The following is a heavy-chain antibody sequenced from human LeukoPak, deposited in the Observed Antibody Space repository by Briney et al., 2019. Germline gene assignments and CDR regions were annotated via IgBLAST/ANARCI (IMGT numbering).Heavy chain of an antibody. CDR1: GGTFSSYA. CDR3: ARGPHWDPHFDY. V-gene: IGHV1-69*01. J-gene: IGHJ4*02. D-gene: IGHD7-27*01. Sequence: SVKVSCKASGGTFSSYAISWVRQAPGQGLEWMGGIIPIFGTANYAQKFQGRVTITADESTSTAYMELSGLRSDDTAVYYCARGPHWDPHFDYWGQGTLVTVSS. CDR2: IIPIFGTA.